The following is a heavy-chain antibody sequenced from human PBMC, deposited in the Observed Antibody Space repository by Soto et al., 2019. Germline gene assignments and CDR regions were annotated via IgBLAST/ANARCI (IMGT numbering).Heavy chain of an antibody. V-gene: IGHV4-34*01. Sequence: QVQLQQWGAGLLQSSETLSLTCAVYGASVNDYYWTWIRQSPGKGLEWIGEIHHNGRTNYNPSLRSRVTISLQTSKTQFSLKLSSVTAADTAVYYCARRGGGGYPFYFDSWGQGTLVTVSS. J-gene: IGHJ4*02. CDR2: IHHNGRT. D-gene: IGHD1-26*01. CDR3: ARRGGGGYPFYFDS. CDR1: GASVNDYY.